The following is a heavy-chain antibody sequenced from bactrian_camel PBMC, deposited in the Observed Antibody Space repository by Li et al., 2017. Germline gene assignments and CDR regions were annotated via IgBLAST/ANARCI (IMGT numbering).Heavy chain of an antibody. CDR2: IMPDGAT. Sequence: VQLVESGGNSVQAGNSLKLSCEASITISHGCGMAWYRQVPGKQREIVSTIMPDGATTYIDSVKGRFTVSRDNAKNTLFLQMNSLEPDDTATYYCAYESSDTCHSDYGVWWVLGFGYRGQGTQVTVS. J-gene: IGHJ6*01. CDR3: AYESSDTCHSDYGVWWVLGFGY. V-gene: IGHV3S53*01. CDR1: ITISHGCG. D-gene: IGHD4*01.